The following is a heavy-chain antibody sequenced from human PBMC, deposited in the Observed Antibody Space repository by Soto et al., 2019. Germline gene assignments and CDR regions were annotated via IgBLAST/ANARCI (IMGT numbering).Heavy chain of an antibody. CDR3: ARVKKYCDSSGNWFDH. D-gene: IGHD3-22*01. J-gene: IGHJ5*02. V-gene: IGHV4-31*03. CDR2: SYYSGST. CDR1: GGSISSDGYC. Sequence: QVQLQQSGTGLVKPSQTLSLTCTVSGGSISSDGYCWSRIRQHPGKGLEWIGYSYYSGSTYYNPSLNSRVTISLDTSKNQFSLKLSSVTAADTAVYYCARVKKYCDSSGNWFDHWGQGTLVTVSS.